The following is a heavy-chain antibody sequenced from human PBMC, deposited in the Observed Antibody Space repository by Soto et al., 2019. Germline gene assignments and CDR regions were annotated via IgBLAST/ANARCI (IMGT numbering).Heavy chain of an antibody. Sequence: QVQLVQSGAEVKKPGASVKVSCKASGYTFTSYGISWVRQAPGQGLEWMGWISAYNGNTNYAQKLQGRVTMTTDTSTSTAYMELRSLRSDDTAVYYCARARIVSYYYYYYGMDVWGQGTTVTVSS. CDR3: ARARIVSYYYYYYGMDV. V-gene: IGHV1-18*01. CDR1: GYTFTSYG. J-gene: IGHJ6*02. CDR2: ISAYNGNT. D-gene: IGHD2-15*01.